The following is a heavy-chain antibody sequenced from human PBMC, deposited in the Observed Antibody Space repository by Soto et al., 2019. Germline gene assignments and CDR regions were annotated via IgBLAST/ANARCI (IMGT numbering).Heavy chain of an antibody. D-gene: IGHD4-17*01. CDR3: AKCLEWYGDYGWEGFDY. Sequence: QVQLVESGGGVVQPGRSLRLSCAASGFTFSSYGMHWVRQAPGKGLEWVAVISYDGSNKYYADSVKGRFTISRDNSKNTLYLQMNSLRAEDTAVYYCAKCLEWYGDYGWEGFDYWGQGTLVTVSS. V-gene: IGHV3-30*18. J-gene: IGHJ4*02. CDR2: ISYDGSNK. CDR1: GFTFSSYG.